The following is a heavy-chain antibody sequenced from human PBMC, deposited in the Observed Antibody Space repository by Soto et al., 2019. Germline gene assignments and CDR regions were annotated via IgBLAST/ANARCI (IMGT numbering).Heavy chain of an antibody. J-gene: IGHJ4*02. Sequence: PGGSLRLSCTASGFTFGDYAMSWFRQAPGKGLEWVGFIRSKAYGGTTEYAASVKGRFTISRDDSKSIAYLQMNSLKTEDTAVYYCTRAQLYYYDSSGYYEDQPFDYWGQGTLVTVSS. CDR3: TRAQLYYYDSSGYYEDQPFDY. CDR2: IRSKAYGGTT. D-gene: IGHD3-22*01. V-gene: IGHV3-49*03. CDR1: GFTFGDYA.